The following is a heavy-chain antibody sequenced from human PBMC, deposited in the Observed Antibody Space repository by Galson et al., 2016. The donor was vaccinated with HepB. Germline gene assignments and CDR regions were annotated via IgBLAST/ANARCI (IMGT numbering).Heavy chain of an antibody. CDR1: GFTFSGWW. CDR2: IKHDGSER. CDR3: ATDSHSLVN. V-gene: IGHV3-7*01. Sequence: SLRLSCAASGFTFSGWWMSWVRQAPGKGLEWVANIKHDGSERYYGDSVRGRFTISRDNARDSLHLQMDSLRVEDTAVYYCATDSHSLVNWGRGTLVTVSS. J-gene: IGHJ4*02. D-gene: IGHD4-11*01.